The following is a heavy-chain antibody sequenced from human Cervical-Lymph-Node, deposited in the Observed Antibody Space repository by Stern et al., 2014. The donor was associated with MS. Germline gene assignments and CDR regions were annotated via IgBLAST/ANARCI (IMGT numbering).Heavy chain of an antibody. CDR3: ASDVATGY. CDR2: ISGSGRYI. D-gene: IGHD5-12*01. V-gene: IGHV3-21*01. J-gene: IGHJ4*02. CDR1: GFMFRVYT. Sequence: VQLGESGGGLVKPGGSLTLSCKASGFMFRVYTMVWVRQAPGKGLEWVSSISGSGRYIFYADSVKGRFTISRDNANNTLNLQMSSLRVEDTAVYYCASDVATGYWGQGTLVTVSS.